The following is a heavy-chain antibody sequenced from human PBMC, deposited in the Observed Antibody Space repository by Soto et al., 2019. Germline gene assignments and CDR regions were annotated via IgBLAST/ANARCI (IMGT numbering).Heavy chain of an antibody. CDR2: IVPIFRTA. Sequence: QVQLVQSGAEVKKPGSSVKVACKVSGDTFSNYVINWVRQAPGQGLEWMGAIVPIFRTANYVQKFQGRVTITADEFTITAYMERSGLRSDDTATYYCARETSAPGTFREDAADIWGQGTRVTASS. CDR3: ARETSAPGTFREDAADI. CDR1: GDTFSNYV. V-gene: IGHV1-69*12. D-gene: IGHD6-13*01. J-gene: IGHJ3*02.